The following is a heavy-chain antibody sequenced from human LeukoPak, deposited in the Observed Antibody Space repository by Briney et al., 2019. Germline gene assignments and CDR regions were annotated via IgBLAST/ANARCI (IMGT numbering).Heavy chain of an antibody. CDR1: GFTFSDYY. J-gene: IGHJ4*02. CDR2: ISSSGSTI. V-gene: IGHV3-11*01. D-gene: IGHD3-16*02. CDR3: ARTVITFGGVIVIPYYFDY. Sequence: GGSLRLSCAASGFTFSDYYMSWIRQATGKGLEWVSYISSSGSTIYYADSVKGRFTISRDNAKNSLYLQMNSLRAEDTAVYYCARTVITFGGVIVIPYYFDYWGQGTLVTVSS.